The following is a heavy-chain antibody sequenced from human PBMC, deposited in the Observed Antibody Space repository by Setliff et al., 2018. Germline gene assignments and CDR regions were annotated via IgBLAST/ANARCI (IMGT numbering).Heavy chain of an antibody. D-gene: IGHD3-10*01. CDR2: IYHSGST. V-gene: IGHV4-61*05. J-gene: IGHJ4*02. CDR3: AGSMVRGVTYDY. CDR1: GVSIANTASY. Sequence: SETLSLTCNVSGVSIANTASYWSWIRQPAGKTLEWIGEIYHSGSTNYNPSLKSRVTISVDRSKNQFSLKLSSVTAADTAVYYCAGSMVRGVTYDYWGQGTLVTSPQ.